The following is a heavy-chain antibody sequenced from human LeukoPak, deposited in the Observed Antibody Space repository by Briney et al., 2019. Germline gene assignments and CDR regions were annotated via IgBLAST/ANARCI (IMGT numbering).Heavy chain of an antibody. J-gene: IGHJ3*02. CDR1: GGSISSYY. D-gene: IGHD2-21*01. CDR2: IYYSGST. V-gene: IGHV4-59*01. CDR3: ARGSSYSPAFDI. Sequence: TSETLSLTCTVSGGSISSYYWSWIRQPPGKGLEWIGYIYYSGSTNYNPSPKSRVTISVDTSKNQSSRKLSSVTAADTAVYYWARGSSYSPAFDIWGQGAMVTVSS.